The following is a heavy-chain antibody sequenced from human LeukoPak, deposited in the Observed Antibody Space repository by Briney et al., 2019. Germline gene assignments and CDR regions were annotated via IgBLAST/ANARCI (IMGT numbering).Heavy chain of an antibody. V-gene: IGHV4-4*07. J-gene: IGHJ4*02. CDR2: IYTSGST. CDR1: GGSISSYY. Sequence: SETLSLTCTVSGGSISSYYWSWIRQPAGKGLEWIGRIYTSGSTNYNPSLRSRVTMSVDTSKNQFSLKLSSVTAADAAVYYCTRGSRAVAVGAYWGQGTLVTVSS. CDR3: TRGSRAVAVGAY. D-gene: IGHD4-23*01.